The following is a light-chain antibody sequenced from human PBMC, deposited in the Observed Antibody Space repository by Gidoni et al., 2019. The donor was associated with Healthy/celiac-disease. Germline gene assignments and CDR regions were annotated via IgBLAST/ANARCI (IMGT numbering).Light chain of an antibody. Sequence: QSALTQPASVSGSPGQSITISCTGTSSDVGGYHYVSWYQQHPGKAPKLMIYDVSNRPSGVSNRFSGSKSGNTASLTISGLQAEDEADYYGSSYTSSSTVVFGGGTKLTVL. CDR3: SSYTSSSTVV. J-gene: IGLJ2*01. V-gene: IGLV2-14*03. CDR1: SSDVGGYHY. CDR2: DVS.